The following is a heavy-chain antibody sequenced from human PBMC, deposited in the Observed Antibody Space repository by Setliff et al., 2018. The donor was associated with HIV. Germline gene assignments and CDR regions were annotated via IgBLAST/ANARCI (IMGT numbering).Heavy chain of an antibody. CDR3: AKSALLWFGTSNWFDS. CDR2: VSPSGDAT. J-gene: IGHJ5*01. D-gene: IGHD3-10*01. CDR1: GFILSTYS. Sequence: PGGSLRLSCAASGFILSTYSMTWVRQAPGKGLEWVSTVSPSGDATYYADSVKGRFTISRDNSKSTLYLQMNNLRAEDTAVYHCAKSALLWFGTSNWFDSWGQGTLVTVSS. V-gene: IGHV3-23*01.